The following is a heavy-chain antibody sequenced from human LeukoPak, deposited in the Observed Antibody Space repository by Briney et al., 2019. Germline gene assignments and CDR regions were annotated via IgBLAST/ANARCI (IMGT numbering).Heavy chain of an antibody. Sequence: GGSLRLSCAASGFTFSSYEMNWVRQAPGKGLEWVSYISSSGSTMYYADSVKGRFTISRDNAKNSLSLQMNSLRAEDTADCARSPAGANYYLDVWGKGTTVTISS. V-gene: IGHV3-48*03. J-gene: IGHJ6*03. CDR3: ARSPAGANYYLDV. CDR2: ISSSGSTM. D-gene: IGHD1-14*01. CDR1: GFTFSSYE.